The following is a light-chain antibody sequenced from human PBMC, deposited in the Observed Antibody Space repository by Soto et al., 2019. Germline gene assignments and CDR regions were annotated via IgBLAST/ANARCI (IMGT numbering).Light chain of an antibody. CDR2: GAS. J-gene: IGKJ5*01. CDR1: QSVSSSY. V-gene: IGKV3-20*01. Sequence: EIVMTQSPGTLSLSPGERATLSCRASQSVSSSYLAWYQQKPGQAPRLIIYGASSRATGIPDRFSGSGSGTDFTLTITRLEPEDFALYYCQQYGSSPITLGQGTRLEIK. CDR3: QQYGSSPIT.